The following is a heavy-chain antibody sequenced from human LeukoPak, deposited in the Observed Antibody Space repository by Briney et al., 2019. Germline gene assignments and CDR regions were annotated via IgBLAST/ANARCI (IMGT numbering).Heavy chain of an antibody. CDR3: ASTYCSSTSCYTGIGPYGMDV. Sequence: PSETLSLTCTVSGGSISSDYWSWIRQPAGKGLEWIGRIYTSGSTNYNPSLKSRVTMSVDTSKNQFSLKLSSVTAADTAVYYCASTYCSSTSCYTGIGPYGMDVWGQGTTVTVSS. J-gene: IGHJ6*02. D-gene: IGHD2-2*02. V-gene: IGHV4-4*07. CDR1: GGSISSDY. CDR2: IYTSGST.